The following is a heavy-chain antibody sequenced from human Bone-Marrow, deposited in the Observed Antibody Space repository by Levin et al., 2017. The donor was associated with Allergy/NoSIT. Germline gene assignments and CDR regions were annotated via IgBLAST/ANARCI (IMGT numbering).Heavy chain of an antibody. V-gene: IGHV3-35*01. CDR2: VSWNGSRT. CDR1: GFSFSNSD. J-gene: IGHJ4*02. D-gene: IGHD6-13*01. CDR3: AGTPNNFDY. Sequence: GGSLRLSCAASGFSFSNSDMKWVHQASGKGLEWVSGVSWNGSRTHYADSVKGRFMISRDNSRNTLYLQTNSLRAEDTAGTAAAGTPNNFDYWGQGTLVTVSS.